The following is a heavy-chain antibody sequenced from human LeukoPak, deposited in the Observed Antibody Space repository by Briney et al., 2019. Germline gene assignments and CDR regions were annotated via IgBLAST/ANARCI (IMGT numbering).Heavy chain of an antibody. J-gene: IGHJ4*02. CDR2: INPSGGST. D-gene: IGHD3-22*01. CDR1: GYTFTGYY. V-gene: IGHV1-46*01. CDR3: ARDLHFTYYYDSSGYAVDY. Sequence: ASVKVSCKASGYTFTGYYMHWVRQAPGQGLEWMGIINPSGGSTSYAQKFQGRVTMTRDTSTSTVYMELSSLRSGDTAVYYCARDLHFTYYYDSSGYAVDYWGQGTLVTVSS.